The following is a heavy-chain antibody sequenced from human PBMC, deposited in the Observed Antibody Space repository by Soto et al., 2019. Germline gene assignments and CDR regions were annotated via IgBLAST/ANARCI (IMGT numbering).Heavy chain of an antibody. Sequence: GGSMRLSCAASGFTFSSYDMHWVRQATGKGLEWVSAIGTAGDTYYPGSVKGRFTISRENAKNSLYLQMNSLRAGDTAVYYCARDQFNGYSSGRKLWAFDIWGQGTMVTVSS. V-gene: IGHV3-13*01. CDR3: ARDQFNGYSSGRKLWAFDI. J-gene: IGHJ3*02. D-gene: IGHD6-19*01. CDR2: IGTAGDT. CDR1: GFTFSSYD.